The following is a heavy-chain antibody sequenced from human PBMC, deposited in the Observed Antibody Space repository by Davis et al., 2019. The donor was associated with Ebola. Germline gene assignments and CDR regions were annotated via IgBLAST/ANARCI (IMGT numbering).Heavy chain of an antibody. V-gene: IGHV4-34*01. CDR1: GGSFSGYY. CDR3: ARHEAYSDTLYGMDV. D-gene: IGHD6-13*01. Sequence: SETLSLTCAVYGGSFSGYYWSWIRQPPGKRLEWIGEINHSGSTNYNPSLKSRVTISVDTSKNQFTLKLSSVTAADTAVYYCARHEAYSDTLYGMDVWGQGTTITVSS. CDR2: INHSGST. J-gene: IGHJ6*02.